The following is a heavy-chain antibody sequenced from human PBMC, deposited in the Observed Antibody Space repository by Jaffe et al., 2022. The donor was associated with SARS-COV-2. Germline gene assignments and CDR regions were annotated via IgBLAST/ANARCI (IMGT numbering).Heavy chain of an antibody. CDR1: GGSFSGYY. V-gene: IGHV4-34*01. CDR3: ASSPQRYYYGDYSGGMDV. CDR2: INHSGST. D-gene: IGHD4-17*01. J-gene: IGHJ6*02. Sequence: QVQLQQWGAGLLKPSETLSLTCAVYGGSFSGYYWSWIRQPPGKGLEWIGEINHSGSTNYNPSLKSRVTISVDTSKNQFSLKLSSVTAADTAVYYCASSPQRYYYGDYSGGMDVWGQGTTVTVSS.